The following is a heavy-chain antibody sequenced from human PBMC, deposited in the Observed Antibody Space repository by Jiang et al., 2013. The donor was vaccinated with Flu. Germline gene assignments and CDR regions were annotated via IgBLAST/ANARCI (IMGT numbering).Heavy chain of an antibody. D-gene: IGHD4-11*01. Sequence: GSGLVKPSQTLSLTCTVSGGSISSGDYYWSWIRQHPGKGLEWIGYIYYSGATYYNPSLKSRSTISVDTSKNQFSLRLSSVTAADTAVYYCAGRSTVTGFHWGQGTLVTVSS. CDR1: GGSISSGDYY. CDR2: IYYSGAT. CDR3: AGRSTVTGFH. J-gene: IGHJ4*02. V-gene: IGHV4-31*03.